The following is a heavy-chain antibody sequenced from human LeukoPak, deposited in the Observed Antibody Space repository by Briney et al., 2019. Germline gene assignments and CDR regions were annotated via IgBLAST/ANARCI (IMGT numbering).Heavy chain of an antibody. J-gene: IGHJ5*02. V-gene: IGHV4-59*01. D-gene: IGHD6-13*01. Sequence: SETLSLTCTVSGGSISSYYWSWIRQPPGKGLEGIGYIYYSGSTNYNPSLKSRVTISVDTSKNQFSLKLSSVTAADTAVYYCAKTPGIAAAGPWFDPWGQGTLVTVSS. CDR2: IYYSGST. CDR3: AKTPGIAAAGPWFDP. CDR1: GGSISSYY.